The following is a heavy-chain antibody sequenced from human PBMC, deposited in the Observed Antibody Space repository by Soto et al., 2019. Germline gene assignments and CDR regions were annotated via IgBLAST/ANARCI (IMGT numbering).Heavy chain of an antibody. V-gene: IGHV3-23*01. CDR2: ISGSGGST. Sequence: GGSLRLSCAASGFTFSSYAMSWVRQAPGKGLEWVSAISGSGGSTYYADSVKGRFTISRDNSKNTLYLQMNSLRAEDTAVYYCAKDRVYGDYKLALVYMDVWGKGTTVTVSS. CDR1: GFTFSSYA. CDR3: AKDRVYGDYKLALVYMDV. D-gene: IGHD4-17*01. J-gene: IGHJ6*03.